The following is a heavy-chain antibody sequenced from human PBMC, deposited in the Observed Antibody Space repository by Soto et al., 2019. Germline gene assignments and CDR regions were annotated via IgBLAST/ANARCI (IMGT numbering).Heavy chain of an antibody. Sequence: ASVKVSCKVSGYTLTELSMHWVRQAPGKGLEWMGGFDPEDGETIYAQKFQGRVTMTEDTSTDTAYMELSSLRSEDTAVYYCATGGANPADPDLVAPGDYWGQGTLVTVSS. CDR3: ATGGANPADPDLVAPGDY. D-gene: IGHD5-12*01. J-gene: IGHJ4*02. CDR2: FDPEDGET. CDR1: GYTLTELS. V-gene: IGHV1-24*01.